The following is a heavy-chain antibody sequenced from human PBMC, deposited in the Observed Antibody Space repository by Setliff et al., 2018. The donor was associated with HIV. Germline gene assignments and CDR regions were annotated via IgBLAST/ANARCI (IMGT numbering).Heavy chain of an antibody. CDR1: GGPLSGHY. D-gene: IGHD3-22*01. CDR3: ASRIYYYDSSGYLREEGFDP. J-gene: IGHJ5*02. CDR2: TSHSGNS. Sequence: SETLSLTCAVYGGPLSGHYWSWIRQPPGQGLEWIGETSHSGNSIYNPSLKSQVTISLDTSKNQFSLNLTSVTAADTAVYYCASRIYYYDSSGYLREEGFDPWGQGTLVTVSS. V-gene: IGHV4-34*01.